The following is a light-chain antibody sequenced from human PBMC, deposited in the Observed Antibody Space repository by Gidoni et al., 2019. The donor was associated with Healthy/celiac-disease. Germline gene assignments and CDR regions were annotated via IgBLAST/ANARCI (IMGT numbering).Light chain of an antibody. CDR3: QQSYSTPPA. CDR1: QSISSY. CDR2: AAS. Sequence: DIQMTQSPSSLSASVGDRVTITFRASQSISSYLNWYQQKPGKAPKRLIYAASSLQSGVPSRFSGSGSGTDFTLTISSLQPEDFATYYCQQSYSTPPAFGQGTKLEIK. V-gene: IGKV1-39*01. J-gene: IGKJ2*01.